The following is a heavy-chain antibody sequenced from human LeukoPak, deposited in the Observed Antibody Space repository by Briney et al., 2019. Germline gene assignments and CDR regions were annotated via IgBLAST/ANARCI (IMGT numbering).Heavy chain of an antibody. CDR2: ISYDGSNK. V-gene: IGHV3-30-3*01. CDR3: ARDLEPGTYYYYGMDV. Sequence: EGSLRLSCAASGFTFSSYAMHWVRQAPGKGLEWVAVISYDGSNKYYADSVKGRFTISRDNSKNTLYLQMNSLRAEDTAVYYCARDLEPGTYYYYGMDVWGQGTTVTVSS. D-gene: IGHD1-1*01. J-gene: IGHJ6*02. CDR1: GFTFSSYA.